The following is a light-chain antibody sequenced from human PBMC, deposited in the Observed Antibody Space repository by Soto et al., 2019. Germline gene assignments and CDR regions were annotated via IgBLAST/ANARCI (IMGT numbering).Light chain of an antibody. V-gene: IGKV3-15*01. Sequence: EIVMTQSPATLSVSPGERATLSCRASQSVSINLAWYQQKPGQAPRLLIYGTSTRGPGIPARFSGSGSGTEFTLTISSLQSEDFEVYYCQQYDNWPRTFGQGTKVDIK. CDR1: QSVSIN. J-gene: IGKJ1*01. CDR2: GTS. CDR3: QQYDNWPRT.